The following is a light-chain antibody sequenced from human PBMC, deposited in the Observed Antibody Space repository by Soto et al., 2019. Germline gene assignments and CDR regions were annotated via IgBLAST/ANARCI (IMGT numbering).Light chain of an antibody. CDR2: DNN. CDR1: SSNIGNYY. V-gene: IGLV1-51*01. CDR3: TSYAGDTSLGV. Sequence: QSVLTQPPSVSAAPRQKVTISCSGSSSNIGNYYVSWYQQFPGTAPKLLIYDNNKRPSGIPDRFSGSRSGTSATLDITGLQTGDEADYYCTSYAGDTSLGVLGGGTKLTVL. J-gene: IGLJ3*02.